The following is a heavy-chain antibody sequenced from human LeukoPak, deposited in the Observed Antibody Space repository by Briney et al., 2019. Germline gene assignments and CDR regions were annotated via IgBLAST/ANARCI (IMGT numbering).Heavy chain of an antibody. V-gene: IGHV3-74*01. CDR3: ARGGYGAHMG. CDR1: GFSFSSFW. Sequence: GGSQRLSCAASGFSFSSFWMHWVRQVPGKGLLWVSGINSDGRTTGYADSVKGRFTISRDNAKNTVDLQMNSLRAEDTAVYYCARGGYGAHMGWGQGTLVTVSS. CDR2: INSDGRTT. D-gene: IGHD4-17*01. J-gene: IGHJ4*02.